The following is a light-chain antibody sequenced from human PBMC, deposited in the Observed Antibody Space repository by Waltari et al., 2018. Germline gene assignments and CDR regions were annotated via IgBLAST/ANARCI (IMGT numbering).Light chain of an antibody. V-gene: IGKV3-20*01. CDR2: GAS. J-gene: IGKJ1*01. CDR1: ASVSRT. CDR3: QHYVRVPAT. Sequence: EVVLTRSHGILSLSQRVRATLSCRASASVSRTLAWYQQRPGQAPRPRIYGASSSATGIPDRFSGGGSGTDFSLTISRLEPEDFAVYYCQHYVRVPATFGQGTKVEIK.